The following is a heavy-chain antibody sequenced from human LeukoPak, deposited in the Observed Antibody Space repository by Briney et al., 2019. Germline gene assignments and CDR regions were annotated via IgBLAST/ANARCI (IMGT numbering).Heavy chain of an antibody. V-gene: IGHV3-23*01. Sequence: PGGSLRLSCAASGFTFSSYAMSWVRQAPGKGLEWVSAISGSGGSTFYADSVKGRFTISRDNSKNTLYLEMNSLRAEDTAVYYCVRERAPFDAFDLWGQGTMVTVSS. J-gene: IGHJ3*01. CDR3: VRERAPFDAFDL. CDR1: GFTFSSYA. CDR2: ISGSGGST.